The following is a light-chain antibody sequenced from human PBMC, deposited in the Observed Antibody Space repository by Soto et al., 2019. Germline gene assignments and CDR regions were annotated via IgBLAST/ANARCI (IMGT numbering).Light chain of an antibody. CDR3: RQYGRSLGFA. J-gene: IGKJ4*01. CDR1: QSVSGSY. CDR2: DAS. Sequence: EIVLTQSPGTLSLSPGERATLSCRASQSVSGSYLAWYQQKPGQAPRLLIYDASNRATGIPARFSGSGSGTDFTLTISSLEPEDFAVYYCRQYGRSLGFAFGGGTKVDIK. V-gene: IGKV3-20*01.